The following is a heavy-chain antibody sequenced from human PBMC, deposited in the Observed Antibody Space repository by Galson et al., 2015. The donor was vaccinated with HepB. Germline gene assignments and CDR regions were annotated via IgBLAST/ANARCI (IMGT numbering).Heavy chain of an antibody. Sequence: SVKVSCKVSGYTLTELSMHWVRQAPGKGLEWMGGFDPEDGETIYAQKFQGRITMTEDTSTDTAYMELSSLRSEDTAVYYCATPKIGDYVWYFDYWGQGTLVTVSS. CDR1: GYTLTELS. V-gene: IGHV1-24*01. D-gene: IGHD4-17*01. J-gene: IGHJ4*02. CDR3: ATPKIGDYVWYFDY. CDR2: FDPEDGET.